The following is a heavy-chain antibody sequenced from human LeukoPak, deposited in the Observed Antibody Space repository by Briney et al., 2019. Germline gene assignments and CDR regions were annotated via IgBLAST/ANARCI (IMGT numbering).Heavy chain of an antibody. J-gene: IGHJ5*02. D-gene: IGHD3-10*01. CDR3: ARDRITMVRGVTHNWFDP. CDR2: INPNSGGT. CDR1: GYTFTGYY. V-gene: IGHV1-2*02. Sequence: GASVKVSCKASGYTFTGYYMHWVRQAPGQGLEWMGWINPNSGGTNYAQKFQGRVTMTRDTSISTAYMELSRLRSDDTAVYYCARDRITMVRGVTHNWFDPWGQGTLVTVSS.